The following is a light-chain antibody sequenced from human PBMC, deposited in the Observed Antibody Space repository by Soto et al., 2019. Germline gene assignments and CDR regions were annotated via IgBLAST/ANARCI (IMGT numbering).Light chain of an antibody. J-gene: IGKJ1*01. CDR2: GAS. Sequence: EIVLTQSPGTLSLSPGERATLSCRASESVSSSYLAWYQQKPGQAPRLLIYGASSRGTGIPDRFSGSGSGTEFTLTISRLEPEDFAVYHCQHYGSSPGTFGQGTKVDIK. V-gene: IGKV3-20*01. CDR3: QHYGSSPGT. CDR1: ESVSSSY.